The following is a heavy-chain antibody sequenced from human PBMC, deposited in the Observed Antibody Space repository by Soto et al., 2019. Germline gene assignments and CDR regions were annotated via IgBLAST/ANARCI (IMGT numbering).Heavy chain of an antibody. CDR1: GYTFTSYG. CDR3: ARDTNRPSTKWELPDFDY. D-gene: IGHD1-26*01. V-gene: IGHV1-18*01. J-gene: IGHJ4*02. Sequence: ASVKVSCKASGYTFTSYGISWVRQAPGQGLEWMGWISAYNGNTNYAQKLQGRVTMTTDTSTSTAYMELRSLRSDDTAVYYCARDTNRPSTKWELPDFDYWGQGTLVTVSS. CDR2: ISAYNGNT.